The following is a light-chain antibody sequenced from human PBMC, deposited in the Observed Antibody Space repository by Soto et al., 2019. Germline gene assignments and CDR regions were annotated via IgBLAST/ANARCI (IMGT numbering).Light chain of an antibody. CDR3: QQYNSYSWT. J-gene: IGKJ1*01. Sequence: DIQMTQSPSTLSASVGDRVTITCRASQSISTWLAWYQQKPGKPPKLLIYDASNLESGVPSRFSGSGSGTEFTLTISSLQPDDFATYYCQQYNSYSWTFVQGTKVEIK. CDR2: DAS. V-gene: IGKV1-5*01. CDR1: QSISTW.